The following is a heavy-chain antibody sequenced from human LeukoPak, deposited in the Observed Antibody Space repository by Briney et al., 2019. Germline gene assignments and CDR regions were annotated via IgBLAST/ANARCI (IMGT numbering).Heavy chain of an antibody. J-gene: IGHJ3*02. CDR1: GYSFTSYW. Sequence: GESPKTSCKGSGYSFTSYWIDWVRQMPGKGLEGMGIIYSGDSDTRYSPSFQGQVTISADKSISTAYLQWSSLKASDTAMYYCARGRSSSPSFDIWGQGTMVTVSS. V-gene: IGHV5-51*01. CDR2: IYSGDSDT. CDR3: ARGRSSSPSFDI. D-gene: IGHD6-13*01.